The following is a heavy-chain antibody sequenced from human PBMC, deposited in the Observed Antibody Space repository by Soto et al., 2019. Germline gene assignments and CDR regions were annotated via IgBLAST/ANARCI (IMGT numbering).Heavy chain of an antibody. CDR2: ISGSGGST. CDR3: AKLRGGDCSSTSCYFDY. Sequence: GGSLRLSCAASGFTFSSYAMSWVRQAPGKGLEWVSAISGSGGSTYYADSVKGRFTISRDNSKNTLYLQMNSLRAEDTAVYYCAKLRGGDCSSTSCYFDYWGQGTLVTVSS. J-gene: IGHJ4*02. D-gene: IGHD2-2*01. V-gene: IGHV3-23*01. CDR1: GFTFSSYA.